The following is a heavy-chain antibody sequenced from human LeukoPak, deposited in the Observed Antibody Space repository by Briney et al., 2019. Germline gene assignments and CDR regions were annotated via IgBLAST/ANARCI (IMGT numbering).Heavy chain of an antibody. D-gene: IGHD3-3*01. CDR1: GFTFSSYG. Sequence: GGSLRLSCAASGFTFSSYGMHWVRQAPGKGLEWVAFIRYDGSNKYYADSVKGRFTISRDNSKNTLYLQMSSLRAEDTAVYYCAKDLGRTIFGVAIDAFDIWGQGTMVTVSS. J-gene: IGHJ3*02. CDR2: IRYDGSNK. CDR3: AKDLGRTIFGVAIDAFDI. V-gene: IGHV3-30*02.